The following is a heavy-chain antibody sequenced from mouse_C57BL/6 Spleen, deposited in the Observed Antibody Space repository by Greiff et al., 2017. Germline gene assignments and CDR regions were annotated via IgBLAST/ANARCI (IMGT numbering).Heavy chain of an antibody. D-gene: IGHD2-3*01. CDR2: IDPSDSYT. Sequence: QVQLQQPGAELVMPGASVKLSCKASGYTFTSYWMHWVKQRPGQGLEWIGEIDPSDSYTNYNQKFKGKSTLTVDKSSSTAYMQLSSLTSEDSAVYYCARRGAYDDYFAYWGQGTLVTVSA. CDR3: ARRGAYDDYFAY. J-gene: IGHJ3*01. CDR1: GYTFTSYW. V-gene: IGHV1-69*01.